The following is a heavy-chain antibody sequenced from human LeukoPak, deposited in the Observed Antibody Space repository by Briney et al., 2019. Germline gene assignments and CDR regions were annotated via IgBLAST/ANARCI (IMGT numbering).Heavy chain of an antibody. CDR2: IYTSGST. V-gene: IGHV4-4*07. CDR1: GGSVSSYY. D-gene: IGHD6-13*01. J-gene: IGHJ6*02. Sequence: PSETLSLTCTVSGGSVSSYYWSWIRQPAGKGLEWIGRIYTSGSTNYNPSLKSRVTMSVDTSKNQFSLKLSSVTAADTAVYYCAREKAGSSWYYYYGMDVWGQGTTVTVSS. CDR3: AREKAGSSWYYYYGMDV.